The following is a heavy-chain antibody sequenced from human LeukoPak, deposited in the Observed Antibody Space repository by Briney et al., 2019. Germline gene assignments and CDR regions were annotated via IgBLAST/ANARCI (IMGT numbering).Heavy chain of an antibody. CDR2: ISGSGGNT. Sequence: GGSLRLSCAASGFTFSSYGMNWVRQAPGKGLEWVSVISGSGGNTYYADSVKGRFTISRDNSKNTLYLQMNSLRAEDTAVYYCAKEEGSSGSPGYWGQGTLVTVSS. D-gene: IGHD3-22*01. J-gene: IGHJ4*02. V-gene: IGHV3-23*01. CDR3: AKEEGSSGSPGY. CDR1: GFTFSSYG.